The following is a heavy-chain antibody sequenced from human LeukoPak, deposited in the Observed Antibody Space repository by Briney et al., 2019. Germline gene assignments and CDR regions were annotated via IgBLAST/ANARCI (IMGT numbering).Heavy chain of an antibody. V-gene: IGHV3-15*01. CDR2: IRRKTDGGTT. J-gene: IGHJ4*02. CDR3: TLADYYGSGSYYHD. CDR1: GFTFSNAW. Sequence: GGSLRLSCAASGFTFSNAWMSWVRQAPGKGLEWVGRIRRKTDGGTTDYAAPVKGRFTISRDDSKTTLYLQMNSLKTEDTAVYYCTLADYYGSGSYYHDWGQGTLVTVSS. D-gene: IGHD3-10*01.